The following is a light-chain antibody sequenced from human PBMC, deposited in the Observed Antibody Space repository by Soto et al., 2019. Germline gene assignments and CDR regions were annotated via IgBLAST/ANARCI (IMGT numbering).Light chain of an antibody. V-gene: IGKV3-11*01. J-gene: IGKJ5*01. CDR1: QSVSSY. CDR2: DAS. CDR3: QQRSNWPPAIT. Sequence: EIVMTQSPATLSVSPGERATLSCRASQSVSSYLAWYQQKPGQAPRLLIYDASNRATGIPARFSGSGSGTDFTLTISRLEPEDFAVYYCQQRSNWPPAITFGQGTRLEI.